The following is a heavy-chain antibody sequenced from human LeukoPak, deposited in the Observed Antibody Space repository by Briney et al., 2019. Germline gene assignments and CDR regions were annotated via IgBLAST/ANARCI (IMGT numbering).Heavy chain of an antibody. CDR2: IYSSGNT. J-gene: IGHJ4*02. CDR3: ARHLSGTTMSHYFDF. Sequence: SETLSLTCSVSGDSISSGRNYWGWIRQSPGKGLEWIVSIYSSGNTHSNPSLKSRVSISVDTSKNQVSLKLYSVTASDAAIYYCARHLSGTTMSHYFDFWGQGTLVTVSS. D-gene: IGHD1-1*01. CDR1: GDSISSGRNY. V-gene: IGHV4-39*01.